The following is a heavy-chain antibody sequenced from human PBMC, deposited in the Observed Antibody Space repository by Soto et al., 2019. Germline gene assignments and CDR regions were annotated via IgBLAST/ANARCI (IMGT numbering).Heavy chain of an antibody. CDR3: VKWNGFGDY. CDR2: FSGGRGGT. D-gene: IGHD1-1*01. Sequence: EVQLLESGGGSVQPGGSLKLSCAVSGFSISEYGVTWVRQPPGKGLEWVSGFSGGRGGTFYADSVRGRFTISRDNSRNMLYLQMDSLRGEDTAVYYCVKWNGFGDYWGHGTLVTVSS. V-gene: IGHV3-23*01. J-gene: IGHJ4*01. CDR1: GFSISEYG.